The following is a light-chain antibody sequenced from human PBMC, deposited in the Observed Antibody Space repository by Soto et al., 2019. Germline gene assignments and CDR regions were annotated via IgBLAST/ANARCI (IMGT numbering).Light chain of an antibody. Sequence: QLVLTQPPSASASLGASVTLTCTLSSGYSYYKVDWHQQRPGKGPRFVMRVGTGGIVGSKGDGIPDRFSVLGSGLNRYLTIKNIHEEDESEYHCGADHGSGSYFVYWVFGGGTKLTVL. CDR1: SGYSYYK. J-gene: IGLJ3*02. CDR3: GADHGSGSYFVYWV. CDR2: VGTGGIVG. V-gene: IGLV9-49*01.